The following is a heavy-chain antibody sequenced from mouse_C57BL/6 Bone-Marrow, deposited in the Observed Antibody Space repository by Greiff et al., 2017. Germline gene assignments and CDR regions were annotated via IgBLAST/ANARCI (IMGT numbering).Heavy chain of an antibody. CDR1: GYSITSGYY. J-gene: IGHJ3*01. D-gene: IGHD2-14*01. CDR3: ARAYNREFAY. CDR2: ISYDGSN. Sequence: ESGPGLVKPSQSLSLTCSVTGYSITSGYYWNWIRQFPGNKLEWMGYISYDGSNNYNPSLKNRTSITRDTSENQFFLKLNSVTTEDTATYYCARAYNREFAYWGQGTLVTVSA. V-gene: IGHV3-6*01.